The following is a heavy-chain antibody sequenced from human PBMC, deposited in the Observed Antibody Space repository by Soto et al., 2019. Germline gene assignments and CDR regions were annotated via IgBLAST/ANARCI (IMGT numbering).Heavy chain of an antibody. CDR3: ARVDYYDSSVYYPGGYYFDY. D-gene: IGHD3-22*01. J-gene: IGHJ4*02. CDR2: IYYSGST. V-gene: IGHV4-59*01. Sequence: PSETLSLTCTVSGCSISSYYWSWIRQPPGKGLEWIGYIYYSGSTNYNPSLKSRVTISVDTSKNQFSLKLSSVTAADTAVYYCARVDYYDSSVYYPGGYYFDYGGQGTLVTVPS. CDR1: GCSISSYY.